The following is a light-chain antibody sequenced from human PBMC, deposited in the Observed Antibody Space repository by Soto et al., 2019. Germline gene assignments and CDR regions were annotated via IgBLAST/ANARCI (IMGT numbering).Light chain of an antibody. V-gene: IGLV3-21*04. CDR2: YDT. CDR1: NIGSKS. Sequence: SYELTQPPSVSLAPGQAARITCAGDNIGSKSVHWYQQKPGQAPTLVIFYDTRRPSGIPERFSGSNSGNTATLAISGVEGGDEADYFCQVWDGTSDQYVFGPGTKLTVL. CDR3: QVWDGTSDQYV. J-gene: IGLJ1*01.